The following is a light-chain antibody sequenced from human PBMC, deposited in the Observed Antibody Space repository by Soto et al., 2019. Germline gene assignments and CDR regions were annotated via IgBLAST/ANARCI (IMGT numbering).Light chain of an antibody. CDR3: SSYTGSTTLHYV. CDR1: SSDVGGYNY. V-gene: IGLV2-14*01. Sequence: SVLPQPASVSGSPGQSITISCTGTSSDVGGYNYVSWYQQHPGKAPKLLIYDVSNRPSGASNRFSGSKSGNTASLTISGLQAEDEADYYCSSYTGSTTLHYVFGTGTKVTVL. CDR2: DVS. J-gene: IGLJ1*01.